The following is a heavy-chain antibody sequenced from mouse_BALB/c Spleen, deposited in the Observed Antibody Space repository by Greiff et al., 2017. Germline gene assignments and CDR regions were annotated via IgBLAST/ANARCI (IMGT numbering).Heavy chain of an antibody. V-gene: IGHV3-2*02. CDR1: GYSITSDYA. D-gene: IGHD4-1*01. CDR2: ISNSGST. Sequence: EVKLQESGPGLVKPSQSLSLTCTVTGYSITSDYAWNWIRQSPGNKLEWMGYISNSGSTSYNPSLKSRISITRNTSKNQFFLQLNSVTTEDTATYYCARTWERGFDYWGQGTTLTVSS. J-gene: IGHJ2*01. CDR3: ARTWERGFDY.